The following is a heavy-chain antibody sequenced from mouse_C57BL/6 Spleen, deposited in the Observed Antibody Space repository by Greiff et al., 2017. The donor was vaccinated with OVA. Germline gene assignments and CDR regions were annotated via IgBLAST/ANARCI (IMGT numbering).Heavy chain of an antibody. CDR2: ISDGGSYT. CDR3: AIEDYGRSYYFDY. J-gene: IGHJ2*01. D-gene: IGHD1-1*01. CDR1: GFTFSSYA. V-gene: IGHV5-4*01. Sequence: EVKLVESGGGLVKPGGSLKLSCAASGFTFSSYAMSWVRQTPEKRLEWVATISDGGSYTYYPDNVKGRFTISRDNAKNNLYLQMSHLKSEDTAMYYCAIEDYGRSYYFDYWGQGTTLTVSS.